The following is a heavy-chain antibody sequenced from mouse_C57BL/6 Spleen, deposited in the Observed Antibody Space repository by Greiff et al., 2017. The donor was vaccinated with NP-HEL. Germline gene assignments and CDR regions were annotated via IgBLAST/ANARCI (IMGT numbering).Heavy chain of an antibody. CDR1: GYAFSSSW. V-gene: IGHV1-82*01. Sequence: VQLQQSGPELVKPGASVKISCKASGYAFSSSWMNWVKQRPGKGLEWIGRIYPGDGDTNYNGKFKGKATLTADKSSSTAYMQLSSLTSEDSAVYFCARSRDGYYPFAYWGQGTLVTVSA. D-gene: IGHD2-3*01. CDR3: ARSRDGYYPFAY. J-gene: IGHJ3*01. CDR2: IYPGDGDT.